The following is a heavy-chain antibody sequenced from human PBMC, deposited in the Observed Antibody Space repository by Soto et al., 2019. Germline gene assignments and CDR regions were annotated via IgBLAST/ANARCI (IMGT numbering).Heavy chain of an antibody. J-gene: IGHJ6*03. CDR3: ARGLLLGPYYYYYMDV. D-gene: IGHD1-26*01. CDR2: MNPNSGNT. Sequence: ASVTGACKSSGYRNTSYDGNWVRQEKGQGLEWMGWMNPNSGNTGYAQKFQGRVTMTRNTSISTAYMELSSLRSEDTAVYYCARGLLLGPYYYYYMDVWGKGTTVTVSS. V-gene: IGHV1-8*01. CDR1: GYRNTSYD.